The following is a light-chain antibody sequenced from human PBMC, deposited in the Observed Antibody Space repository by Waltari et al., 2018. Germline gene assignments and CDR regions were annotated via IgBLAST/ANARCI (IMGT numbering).Light chain of an antibody. CDR3: CSDPGSYTWV. J-gene: IGLJ3*02. CDR2: DVT. CDR1: TNDLGSYNY. Sequence: SALTQPRSVSGSPGQSVTISCPGTTNDLGSYNYFSWSQQNPGKAPKLILLDVTKRPSGVPDRVSGSKAGNTASLTISGLRAEDEAEYYCCSDPGSYTWVFGGGTKLTVV. V-gene: IGLV2-11*01.